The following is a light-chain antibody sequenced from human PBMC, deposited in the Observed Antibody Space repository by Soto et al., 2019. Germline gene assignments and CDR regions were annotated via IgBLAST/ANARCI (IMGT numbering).Light chain of an antibody. CDR2: GAS. CDR1: QSVSSSY. CDR3: QQYGNSPRT. Sequence: EIVLTQSPGTLSLSPGERATLSCRASQSVSSSYVAWYQQKPGQAPRLLLYGASSRATGIPDRFSGSGSGTDFTLTISRLEPEDCAVYYCQQYGNSPRTFGPGTKVDIK. J-gene: IGKJ3*01. V-gene: IGKV3-20*01.